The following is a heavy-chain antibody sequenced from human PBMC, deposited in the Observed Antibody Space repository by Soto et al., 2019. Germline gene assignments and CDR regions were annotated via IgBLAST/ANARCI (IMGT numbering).Heavy chain of an antibody. V-gene: IGHV5-51*01. D-gene: IGHD2-15*01. CDR1: GYSFTSYW. J-gene: IGHJ5*02. CDR3: ARHHGPCSGGSCYSHHWFDP. Sequence: GESLKISCKGSGYSFTSYWIGWVRQMPGKGLEWMGIIYPGDSDTRYSPSFQGQVTISADKSISTAYLQWSSLKASDTAMYYCARHHGPCSGGSCYSHHWFDPWGQGTLVTVSS. CDR2: IYPGDSDT.